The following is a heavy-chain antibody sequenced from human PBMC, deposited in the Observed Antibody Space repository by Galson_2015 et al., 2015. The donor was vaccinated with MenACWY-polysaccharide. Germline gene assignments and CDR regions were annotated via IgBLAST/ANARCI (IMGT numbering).Heavy chain of an antibody. D-gene: IGHD5-24*01. CDR1: GFTFSNAW. CDR3: ATGDGYNWGLDY. Sequence: SLRLSCAASGFTFSNAWTNWVRQAPGKGLEWVGRIKSKYDGGTTEYAAPVKGRVTISRDDSKKTVYLQVNGLKTEDAAVYYCATGDGYNWGLDYWGQGTLVTVSS. CDR2: IKSKYDGGTT. J-gene: IGHJ4*02. V-gene: IGHV3-15*01.